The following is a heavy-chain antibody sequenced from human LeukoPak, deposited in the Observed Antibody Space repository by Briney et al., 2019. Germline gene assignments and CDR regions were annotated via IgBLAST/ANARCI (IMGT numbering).Heavy chain of an antibody. CDR1: GGTFTSYD. V-gene: IGHV1-8*01. J-gene: IGHJ4*02. CDR2: MNPNSGNT. CDR3: AVTWGWFGELLLKTNY. D-gene: IGHD3-10*01. Sequence: ASVKVSCKASGGTFTSYDINWVRQATGQGLEWMGWMNPNSGNTGYAQKFQGRVTMTRNTSISTAYMELSSLRSEDTAVYYCAVTWGWFGELLLKTNYWGQGTLVTVSS.